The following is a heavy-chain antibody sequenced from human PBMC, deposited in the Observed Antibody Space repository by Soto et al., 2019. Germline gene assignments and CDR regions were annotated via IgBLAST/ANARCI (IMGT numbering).Heavy chain of an antibody. CDR1: GFTFSSYA. J-gene: IGHJ6*02. CDR2: ISGSGGST. V-gene: IGHV3-23*01. D-gene: IGHD5-12*01. Sequence: GGSLRLSCAASGFTFSSYAMSWVRQAPGKGLEWVSAISGSGGSTYYADSVKGRFTISRDNSKNTLYLQMNSLRAEDTAVYYCTKPSGYGERYYYYGMDVWGQGTTVTVSS. CDR3: TKPSGYGERYYYYGMDV.